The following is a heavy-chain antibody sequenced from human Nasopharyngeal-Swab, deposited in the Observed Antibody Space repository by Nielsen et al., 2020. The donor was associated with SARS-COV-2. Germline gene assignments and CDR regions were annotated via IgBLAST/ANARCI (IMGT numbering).Heavy chain of an antibody. V-gene: IGHV3-66*01. D-gene: IGHD3-10*01. J-gene: IGHJ4*02. CDR3: AREFYYRFDY. CDR2: MYHDGRT. Sequence: WIRQPPGKGLEWVSVMYHDGRTYYTDSVKGRFTISRDNPKNTVYLQMNSLRAEDTAVYYCAREFYYRFDYWGQGTLVTVSS.